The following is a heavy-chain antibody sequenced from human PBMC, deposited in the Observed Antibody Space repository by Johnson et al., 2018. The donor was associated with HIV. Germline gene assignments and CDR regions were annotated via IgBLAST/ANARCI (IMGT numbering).Heavy chain of an antibody. J-gene: IGHJ3*02. V-gene: IGHV3-30*04. D-gene: IGHD1-7*01. Sequence: QVQLVESGGGVVQPGRSLRVSCAVSGFTFSNYAMYWVRQVPGKGLEWVAVISYAGSNKYYADSVEGRFPISRDNSKNTLYLQMNGLRAGDTAVYYCARSNWNYPLDAFDIWGQGAMVTVSS. CDR1: GFTFSNYA. CDR2: ISYAGSNK. CDR3: ARSNWNYPLDAFDI.